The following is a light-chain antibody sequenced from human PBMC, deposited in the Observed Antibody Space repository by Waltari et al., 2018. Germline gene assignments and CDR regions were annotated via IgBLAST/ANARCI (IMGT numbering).Light chain of an antibody. CDR1: SSDVGAYDY. V-gene: IGLV2-14*03. J-gene: IGLJ2*01. CDR2: DVN. CDR3: SSYLSTNTVV. Sequence: QSALTQPASVSGSPGQSIAISCTGTSSDVGAYDYVSWYQQHPGKAPNLIIFDVNYRPSGVSPPFSSSTSSPPASLTLSGLQPADDAYYSCSSYLSTNTVVFGGATKVTVL.